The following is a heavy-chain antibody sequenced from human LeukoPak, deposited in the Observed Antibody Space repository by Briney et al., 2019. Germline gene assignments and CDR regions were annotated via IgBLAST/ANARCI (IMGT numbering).Heavy chain of an antibody. J-gene: IGHJ4*02. CDR1: GGSISSYY. Sequence: SETLSLTCTVSGGSISSYYWSWIRQPPGKGLEWIGSIYYSGNTYYNPSLKSRVTISVDTSKNQFSLKLSSVTAADTAVYYCARLVDGQQDFDYWGQGTLVTVSS. V-gene: IGHV4-39*01. D-gene: IGHD1/OR15-1a*01. CDR3: ARLVDGQQDFDY. CDR2: IYYSGNT.